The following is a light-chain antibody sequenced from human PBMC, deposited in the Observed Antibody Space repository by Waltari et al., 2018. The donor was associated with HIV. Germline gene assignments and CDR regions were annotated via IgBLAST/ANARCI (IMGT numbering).Light chain of an antibody. CDR1: QGISSY. V-gene: IGKV1D-43*01. CDR3: QQYYRPPPWK. CDR2: FVS. Sequence: AIRLTQSPFSLSASVGDSVTITCWASQGISSYLAWYPQKPAQAPKFFIDFVSSLQSGVPSGVSGCGSGTEYTLTISSLHPEDCPPDYCQQYYRPPPWKFGQGTKVEIK. J-gene: IGKJ1*01.